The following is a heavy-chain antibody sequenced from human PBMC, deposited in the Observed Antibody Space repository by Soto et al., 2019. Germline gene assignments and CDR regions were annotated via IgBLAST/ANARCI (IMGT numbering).Heavy chain of an antibody. CDR2: IYYSGST. J-gene: IGHJ6*02. CDR3: ARDINYDILTGSSNGMDV. D-gene: IGHD3-9*01. CDR1: GGSISSGDYY. V-gene: IGHV4-30-4*01. Sequence: SETLSLTCTVSGGSISSGDYYWSWIRQPPGKGLEWIGYIYYSGSTYYNPSLKSRVTISVDTSKNQFSLKLSSVTAADTAVYYCARDINYDILTGSSNGMDVWGQGTTVTVSS.